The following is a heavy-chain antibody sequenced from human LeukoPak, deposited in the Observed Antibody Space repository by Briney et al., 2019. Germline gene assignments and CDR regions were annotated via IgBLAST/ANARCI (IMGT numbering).Heavy chain of an antibody. D-gene: IGHD3-10*01. CDR3: ARVLVYYGSGSQAALHFDY. Sequence: SETLSLTCTVSGGSINSYYWSWIRQPPGKGLEWIGEINHSGSTNYNPSLKSRVTISVDTSKNQFSLKLSSVTAADTAVYYCARVLVYYGSGSQAALHFDYWGQGTLVTVSS. V-gene: IGHV4-34*01. J-gene: IGHJ4*02. CDR2: INHSGST. CDR1: GGSINSYY.